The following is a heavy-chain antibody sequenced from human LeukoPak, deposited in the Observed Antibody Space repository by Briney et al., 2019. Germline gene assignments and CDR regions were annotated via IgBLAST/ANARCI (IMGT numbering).Heavy chain of an antibody. D-gene: IGHD4-11*01. CDR1: GGTFSSYA. J-gene: IGHJ6*02. Sequence: GASVKVSCKASGGTFSSYAISWVRQAPGQGLEWMGGIIPIFGTANYAQKLQGRVTITADESTSTAYMELSSLRSEDTAVYYCARYTVTTYYYYYYGMDVWGQGTTVTVSS. CDR3: ARYTVTTYYYYYYGMDV. V-gene: IGHV1-69*13. CDR2: IIPIFGTA.